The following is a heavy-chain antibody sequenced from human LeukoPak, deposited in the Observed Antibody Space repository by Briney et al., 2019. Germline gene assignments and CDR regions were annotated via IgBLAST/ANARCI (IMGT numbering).Heavy chain of an antibody. J-gene: IGHJ5*02. CDR2: ISANSGNT. CDR3: ARDRFRMYYYDSSGYYGVFDP. V-gene: IGHV1-18*01. D-gene: IGHD3-22*01. Sequence: ASVKVSCKAFGYTFTSYGINWVRQAPGQGLEWMGWISANSGNTNYGQRFQGRVTMTTDTSTSTAYMELSSLRSEDTAVYYCARDRFRMYYYDSSGYYGVFDPWGQGTLVTVSS. CDR1: GYTFTSYG.